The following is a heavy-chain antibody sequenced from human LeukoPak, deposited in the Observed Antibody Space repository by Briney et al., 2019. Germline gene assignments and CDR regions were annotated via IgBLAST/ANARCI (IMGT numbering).Heavy chain of an antibody. CDR1: GFTFSSYC. D-gene: IGHD3-16*01. V-gene: IGHV3-33*06. CDR2: IWYEGSNK. CDR3: ANVLGRWHAYYMPV. J-gene: IGHJ6*03. Sequence: GGSLRLACAASGFTFSSYCMHWVRQAPGKGLEWAAVIWYEGSNKYYGGSVKGRFTICRDNSKNTLCLQMNSLIAEDTAVYYCANVLGRWHAYYMPVWGKGTTVRVSS.